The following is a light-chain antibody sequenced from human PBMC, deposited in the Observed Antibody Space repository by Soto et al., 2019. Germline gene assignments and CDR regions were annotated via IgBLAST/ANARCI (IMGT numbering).Light chain of an antibody. CDR2: GTS. Sequence: EIVLTQSPGTLSLSPGERATLSCRASQGIISTFLAWYQQKPGQPPRLLMYGTSNRATGIPDRFSGSGSGTEFTLTISSLQSEDFAIYFCQQYYNWPRTFGQGTKVDIK. CDR1: QGIIST. J-gene: IGKJ1*01. CDR3: QQYYNWPRT. V-gene: IGKV3D-15*01.